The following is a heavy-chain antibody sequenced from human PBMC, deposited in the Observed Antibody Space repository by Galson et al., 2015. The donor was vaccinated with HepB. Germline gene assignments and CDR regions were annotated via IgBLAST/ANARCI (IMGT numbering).Heavy chain of an antibody. J-gene: IGHJ6*02. V-gene: IGHV1-69*06. CDR1: GGTFSSYA. CDR3: ARVRGNDDFWSGYYGVGHRMDV. D-gene: IGHD3-3*01. CDR2: IIPIFGTA. Sequence: SVKVSCKASGGTFSSYAISWVRQAPGQGLEWMGGIIPIFGTANYAQKFQGRVTITADKSTSTAYMELSSLRSEDTAVYYCARVRGNDDFWSGYYGVGHRMDVWGQGTTVTVSS.